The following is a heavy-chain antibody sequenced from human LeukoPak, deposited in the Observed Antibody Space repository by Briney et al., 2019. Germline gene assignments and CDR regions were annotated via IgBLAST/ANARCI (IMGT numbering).Heavy chain of an antibody. CDR3: ARWRWRLLWNGFAP. V-gene: IGHV4-38-2*02. CDR2: IHHTGNT. D-gene: IGHD2-21*02. J-gene: IGHJ5*02. CDR1: GSSITTYTH. Sequence: SETLSLTCTVSGSSITTYTHWGWIRQSPGKGLEWIASIHHTGNTYYNPALKSRVTISVDTSKNQFSLKLTSVTAADTAVYYCARWRWRLLWNGFAPWGQGTLVTVSS.